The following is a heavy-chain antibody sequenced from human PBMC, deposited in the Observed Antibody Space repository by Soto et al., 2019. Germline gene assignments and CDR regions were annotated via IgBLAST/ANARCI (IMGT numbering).Heavy chain of an antibody. CDR2: IYYSGST. V-gene: IGHV4-30-4*01. J-gene: IGHJ4*02. CDR3: ASRHSSPYFDY. CDR1: GGSISSGDYY. D-gene: IGHD6-13*01. Sequence: SETLALTCTVSGGSISSGDYYWCWIRQPPGKGLEWIGSIYYSGSTYYNPSLKSRVTISVDTSKNQFSLKLNSVTAADTAVYYCASRHSSPYFDYWGQGTLVTVSS.